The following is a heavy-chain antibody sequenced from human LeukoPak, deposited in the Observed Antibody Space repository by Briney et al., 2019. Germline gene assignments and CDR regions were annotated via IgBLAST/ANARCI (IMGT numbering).Heavy chain of an antibody. D-gene: IGHD3-16*01. V-gene: IGHV4-59*02. J-gene: IGHJ5*02. CDR1: GGFATNYG. CDR3: ARHYGP. CDR2: VYNSGTT. Sequence: PSETLPLTCTVSGGFATNYGWSWIRQPPGKGLEWIGFVYNSGTTKYNPSLKSRVTISRDTSRNQFSLKLASVTAADTAVYYCARHYGPWGQGTLVTVSS.